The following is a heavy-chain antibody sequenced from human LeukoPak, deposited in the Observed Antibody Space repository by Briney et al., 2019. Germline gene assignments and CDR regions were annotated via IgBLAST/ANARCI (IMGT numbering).Heavy chain of an antibody. CDR1: GGSISSGDYY. V-gene: IGHV4-30-4*08. CDR3: ARDRGWELLEY. J-gene: IGHJ4*02. D-gene: IGHD1-26*01. CDR2: IYDSGNT. Sequence: SETLSLTCTVSGGSISSGDYYWSWIRQPPGKGLEWIGYIYDSGNTYYNPSLKSRVTITVDTSKNQFSLKLSSVTAADTAVYYCARDRGWELLEYWGQGTLVTVSS.